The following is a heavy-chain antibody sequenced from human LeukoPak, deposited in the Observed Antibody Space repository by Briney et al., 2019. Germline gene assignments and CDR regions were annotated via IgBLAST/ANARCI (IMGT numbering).Heavy chain of an antibody. V-gene: IGHV4-38-2*02. CDR2: MYHSGST. CDR3: AREKVLRFLEWLLDFDY. Sequence: SETLSLTCSVSGYSISSAYYWGWIRQPPGKGLEWIGTMYHSGSTYYNPSLKSRVTISVDTSKNQFSLKLSSVTAADTAVYYCAREKVLRFLEWLLDFDYWGQGTLVTVSS. CDR1: GYSISSAYY. J-gene: IGHJ4*02. D-gene: IGHD3-3*01.